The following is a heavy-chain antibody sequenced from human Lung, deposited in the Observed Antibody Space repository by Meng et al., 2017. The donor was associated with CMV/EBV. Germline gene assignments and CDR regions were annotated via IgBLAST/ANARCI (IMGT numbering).Heavy chain of an antibody. CDR2: IDTSSSYI. J-gene: IGHJ4*02. CDR1: GFTFSRYN. V-gene: IGHV3-21*01. CDR3: VRRAQGDY. Sequence: LRLSCEAYGFTFSRYNMNGVRQAQGKGLEWVSSIDTSSSYIYYADSVKGRFTISRDNAKNSLYLQMNSLRAEDTALYYCVRRAQGDYWGQGTLVTVSS.